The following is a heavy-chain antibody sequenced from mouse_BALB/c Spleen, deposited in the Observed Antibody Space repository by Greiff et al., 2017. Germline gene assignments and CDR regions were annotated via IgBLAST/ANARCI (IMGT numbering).Heavy chain of an antibody. CDR3: ARVDYESYYAMDY. D-gene: IGHD2-4*01. V-gene: IGHV2-2*02. Sequence: QVQLQQSGPGLVQPSQSLSITCTVSGFSLTSYGVHWVRQSPGKGLEWLGVIWSGGSTDYNAAFISRLSISKDNSKSQVFFKMNSLQANDTAIYYCARVDYESYYAMDYWGQGTSVTVSS. J-gene: IGHJ4*01. CDR2: IWSGGST. CDR1: GFSLTSYG.